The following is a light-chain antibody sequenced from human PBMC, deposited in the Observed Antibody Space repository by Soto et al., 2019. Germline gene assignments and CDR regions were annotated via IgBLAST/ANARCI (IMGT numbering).Light chain of an antibody. CDR2: LNSDGSH. V-gene: IGLV4-69*01. CDR1: SGHSSYA. J-gene: IGLJ3*02. Sequence: QHVLTQSPSASASLGASVKLTCTLSSGHSSYAIAWHQQQPEKGPRYLMKLNSDGSHSKGDGIPDRFSGSSSGAERYLTISSLQSEDEADYYCQTWGTGIHWVFGGGTKLTVL. CDR3: QTWGTGIHWV.